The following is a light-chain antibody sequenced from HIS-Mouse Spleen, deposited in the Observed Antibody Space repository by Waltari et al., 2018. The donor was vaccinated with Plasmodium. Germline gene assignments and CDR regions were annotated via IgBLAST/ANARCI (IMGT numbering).Light chain of an antibody. Sequence: EIVLTQSPGTLSLSPGERATLSCRASQSVSSSYLAWYQQKPGQAPRLRIYGASSRATGIPDRFSGSGSGTDFTLTISRLEPEDFAVYYCQQYHGSPYTFGQGTKLEIK. CDR3: QQYHGSPYT. J-gene: IGKJ2*01. CDR1: QSVSSSY. CDR2: GAS. V-gene: IGKV3-20*01.